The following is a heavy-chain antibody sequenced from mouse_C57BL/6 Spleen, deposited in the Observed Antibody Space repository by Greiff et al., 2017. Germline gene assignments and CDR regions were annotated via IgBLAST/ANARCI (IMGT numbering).Heavy chain of an antibody. CDR2: IDPSNSYT. J-gene: IGHJ3*01. CDR3: ARRGNGRFVY. Sequence: VQLQQPGAELVRPGTSVKLSCKASGYTFTSYWMHWVKQRPGQGLEWIGVIDPSNSYTKYNEKFKGKATLTVDTSSSTAYMQLSSLTSADSAVFSSARRGNGRFVYGGQGPLVTVSA. V-gene: IGHV1-59*01. CDR1: GYTFTSYW.